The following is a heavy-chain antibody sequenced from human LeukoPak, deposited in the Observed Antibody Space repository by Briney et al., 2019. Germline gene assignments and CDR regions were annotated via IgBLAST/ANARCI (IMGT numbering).Heavy chain of an antibody. CDR2: IYPGDSDT. Sequence: GASVKVSCKGSGYSFTSYWIGWVRQMPGKGLEWMGIIYPGDSDTRYSPSSQGQVTISVDKSISTAYLQWSSLKASDTAMYYCARVRSVAECWFDPWGQGTLVTVSS. CDR3: ARVRSVAECWFDP. V-gene: IGHV5-51*01. J-gene: IGHJ5*02. D-gene: IGHD6-19*01. CDR1: GYSFTSYW.